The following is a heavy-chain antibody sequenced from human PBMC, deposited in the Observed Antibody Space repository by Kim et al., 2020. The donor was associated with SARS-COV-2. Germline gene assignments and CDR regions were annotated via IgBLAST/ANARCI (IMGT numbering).Heavy chain of an antibody. CDR3: AKDTSAMVRGLVYYYYGMDV. D-gene: IGHD3-10*01. J-gene: IGHJ6*02. CDR1: GFTFDDYT. V-gene: IGHV3-43*01. CDR2: ISWDGGST. Sequence: GGSLRLSCAASGFTFDDYTMHWVRQAPGKGLEWVSLISWDGGSTYYADSVKGRFTISRDNSKNSLYLQMNSLRTEDTALYYCAKDTSAMVRGLVYYYYGMDVWGQGTTVTVSS.